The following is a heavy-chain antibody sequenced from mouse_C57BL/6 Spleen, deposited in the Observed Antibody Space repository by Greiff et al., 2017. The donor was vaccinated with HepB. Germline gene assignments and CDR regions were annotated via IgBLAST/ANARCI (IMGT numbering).Heavy chain of an antibody. CDR1: GYTFTDYN. V-gene: IGHV1-22*01. J-gene: IGHJ3*01. Sequence: DVQLQESGPELVKPGASVKMSCKASGYTFTDYNMHWVKQSHGKSLEWIGYINPNNGGTSYNQKFKGKATLTVNKSSSTAYMELRSLTSEDSAVYYCARDGYFAWFAYWGQGTLVTVSA. CDR3: ARDGYFAWFAY. CDR2: INPNNGGT. D-gene: IGHD2-3*01.